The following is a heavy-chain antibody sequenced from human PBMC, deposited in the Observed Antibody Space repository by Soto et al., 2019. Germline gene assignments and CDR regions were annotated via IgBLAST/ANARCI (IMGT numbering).Heavy chain of an antibody. J-gene: IGHJ4*02. V-gene: IGHV3-23*01. CDR3: AKEVPYCTNGVCYFDY. Sequence: GRSLILSCAASGFTFSSYAISWVRQAPGKGLVWFSAISGSGGSTYYADSVKGRFTISRDNSKNTLYLQMNSLRAEDTAVYYCAKEVPYCTNGVCYFDYLGQGTLGTGSS. D-gene: IGHD2-8*01. CDR1: GFTFSSYA. CDR2: ISGSGGST.